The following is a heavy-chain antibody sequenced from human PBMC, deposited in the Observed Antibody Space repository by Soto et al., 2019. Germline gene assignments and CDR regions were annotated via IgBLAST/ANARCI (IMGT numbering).Heavy chain of an antibody. V-gene: IGHV4-34*01. CDR2: IDHSGTA. CDR3: ARIGSWHGLFDS. J-gene: IGHJ4*02. CDR1: GGSFSGYY. Sequence: SETLSLTCAVYGGSFSGYYWSWIRQPPGKGLGYIGEIDHSGTANYNPSLESRVTISVDTSSNRFSLTLNSVTAADAAVYYCARIGSWHGLFDSWGQGILVTVSS. D-gene: IGHD6-13*01.